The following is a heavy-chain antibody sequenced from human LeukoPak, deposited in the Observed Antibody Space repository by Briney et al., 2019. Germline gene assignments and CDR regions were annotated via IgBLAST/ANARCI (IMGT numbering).Heavy chain of an antibody. D-gene: IGHD2-2*01. V-gene: IGHV4-34*01. Sequence: LSLPCAVSDGSLRGYNWKWIRQPPGKGLEGIGEIDHLGRTNYNQTLKRGGGISIETAKKKESLEMKAVTEADTAVYFCARPQHCSATTCSGPLRYWGQGNPVLVSS. CDR1: DGSLRGYN. CDR2: IDHLGRT. CDR3: ARPQHCSATTCSGPLRY. J-gene: IGHJ4*03.